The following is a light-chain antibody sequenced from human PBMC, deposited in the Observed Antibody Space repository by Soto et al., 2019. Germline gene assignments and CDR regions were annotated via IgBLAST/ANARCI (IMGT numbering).Light chain of an antibody. V-gene: IGKV1-13*02. CDR3: QQFNSYPRT. CDR2: DAS. CDR1: QGISSA. J-gene: IGKJ3*01. Sequence: AIQLTQSPSSLSASVGDRVTITCRASQGISSALAWYQQKPGQAPKLLIYDASSLESGVPSRFGGSGSGTEFTLTISSLQPEDFATYYCQQFNSYPRTFGPGTKVDIK.